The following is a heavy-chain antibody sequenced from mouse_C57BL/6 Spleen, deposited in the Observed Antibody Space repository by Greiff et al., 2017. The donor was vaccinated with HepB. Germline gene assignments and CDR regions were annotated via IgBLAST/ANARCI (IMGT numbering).Heavy chain of an antibody. J-gene: IGHJ2*01. D-gene: IGHD2-1*01. CDR1: GYTFTSYW. CDR2: INPSNGGT. CDR3: ARSHYGNYYFDY. Sequence: QVQLQQPGTELVKPGASVKLSCKASGYTFTSYWMHWVKQRPGQGLEWIGNINPSNGGTNYNETFKSKATLTVDKSPSTAYMQLSSLTSEDSAVYYRARSHYGNYYFDYWGQGTTLTVSS. V-gene: IGHV1-53*01.